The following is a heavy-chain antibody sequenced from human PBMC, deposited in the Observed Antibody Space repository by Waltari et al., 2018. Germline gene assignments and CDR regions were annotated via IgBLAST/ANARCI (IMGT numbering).Heavy chain of an antibody. D-gene: IGHD3-10*01. CDR2: IGGRGIST. V-gene: IGHV3-23*01. CDR3: VRDESSIAGSRSDNWFDP. Sequence: EVQLLESGGGLVQPGGSLRLSCAASGCTFGCNTMSWVRQAPGKGLECVAGIGGRGISTLYADSVKGRFTISRDNSKNTLYLQMNSLRAEDTAVYHCVRDESSIAGSRSDNWFDPWGQGTLVTVSS. J-gene: IGHJ5*02. CDR1: GCTFGCNT.